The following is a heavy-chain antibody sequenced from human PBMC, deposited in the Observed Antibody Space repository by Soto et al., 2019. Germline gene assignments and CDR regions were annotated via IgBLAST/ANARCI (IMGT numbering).Heavy chain of an antibody. D-gene: IGHD5-18*01. J-gene: IGHJ6*02. CDR3: ARDTSVDTAMSHYYYGMDV. CDR2: IYSGGST. CDR1: GFTVSSNY. V-gene: IGHV3-66*01. Sequence: EVQLVESGGGLVQPGGSLRLSCAASGFTVSSNYMSWVRQAPGKGLEWVSVIYSGGSTYYADSVKGRFTISRDNSKNTLYIQMNSLRAEDTAVYYCARDTSVDTAMSHYYYGMDVWGQGTTVTVSS.